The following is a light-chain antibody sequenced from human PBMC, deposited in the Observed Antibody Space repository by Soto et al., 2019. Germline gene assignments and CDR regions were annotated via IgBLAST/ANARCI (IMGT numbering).Light chain of an antibody. CDR2: HAS. Sequence: EVVLPQSPSTLSLSPGERATLSCRASQIISSNYLAWYQQKPGQAPRLVIYHASSRATGIPDRFSGSGSGTDFSLIIIRLEPEDFAVYYCQQYNIAPQTFGQGTKVDIK. CDR1: QIISSNY. CDR3: QQYNIAPQT. J-gene: IGKJ1*01. V-gene: IGKV3-20*01.